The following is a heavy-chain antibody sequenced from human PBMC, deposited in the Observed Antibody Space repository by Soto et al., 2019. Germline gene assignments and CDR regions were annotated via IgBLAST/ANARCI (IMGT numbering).Heavy chain of an antibody. J-gene: IGHJ6*02. V-gene: IGHV3-30-3*01. CDR2: ISYDGSNK. CDR3: ARDHDYSNYYYYYGMDV. D-gene: IGHD4-4*01. Sequence: VAVISYDGSNKYYADSVKGRFTISRDNSKNTLYLQMNSLRAEDTAVYYCARDHDYSNYYYYYGMDVWGQGTTVTVSS.